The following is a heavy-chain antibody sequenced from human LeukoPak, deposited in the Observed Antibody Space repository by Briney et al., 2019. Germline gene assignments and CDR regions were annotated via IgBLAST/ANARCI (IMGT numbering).Heavy chain of an antibody. D-gene: IGHD5-24*01. V-gene: IGHV3-48*03. Sequence: GGSLRLSCAASGFTFSSYEMNWVRQAPGKGLEWVSYISSSGSTIYYADSVKGRFTISRDNAKKSLYLQMNSLRAEDTAVYYCARGGDGYNYLDYWGQGTLVTVSS. CDR2: ISSSGSTI. CDR3: ARGGDGYNYLDY. CDR1: GFTFSSYE. J-gene: IGHJ4*02.